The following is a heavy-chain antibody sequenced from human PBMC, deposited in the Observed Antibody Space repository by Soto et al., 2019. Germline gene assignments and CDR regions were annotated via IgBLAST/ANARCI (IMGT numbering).Heavy chain of an antibody. CDR3: ARVIPHAYYDFWAYGMAV. J-gene: IGHJ6*02. Sequence: QVQLVESGGGVVQPGRSLRLSCAASGFTFSSYAMHWVRQAPGKGLEWVAVISYDGSNKYYADSVKGPFTISRDNSKHTLELPMNSLGAEDTAVYYRARVIPHAYYDFWAYGMAVWGQGTTVTVSS. CDR1: GFTFSSYA. CDR2: ISYDGSNK. V-gene: IGHV3-30-3*01. D-gene: IGHD3-3*01.